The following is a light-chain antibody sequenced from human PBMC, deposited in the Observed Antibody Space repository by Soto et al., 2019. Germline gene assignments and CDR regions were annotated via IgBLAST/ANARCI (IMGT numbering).Light chain of an antibody. V-gene: IGLV2-14*01. CDR2: DVS. J-gene: IGLJ2*01. CDR1: ITDVGSSYY. Sequence: QSVLTQPASVSGSPGQSITISCTGTITDVGSSYYVSWYKQNPGKAPKLMIYDVSNRPSGVSNRFSGSKSGNTASLTISGLQAEDEADYYCSSYTTTSTWVFGGGTKLTVL. CDR3: SSYTTTSTWV.